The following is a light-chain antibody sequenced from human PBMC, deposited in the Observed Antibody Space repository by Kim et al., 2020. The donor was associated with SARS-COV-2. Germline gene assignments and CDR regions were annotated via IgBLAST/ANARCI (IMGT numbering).Light chain of an antibody. CDR1: QSLLHSNGYNY. CDR3: MQALQTPST. J-gene: IGKJ4*01. V-gene: IGKV2-28*01. CDR2: LGS. Sequence: DIVMTQSPLSLPVTPGEPASISCRSSQSLLHSNGYNYLDWYLQKPGQSPQVLIYLGSNRASGVPDRFSGSGSGTDFTLKISRVEAEDVGVYYCMQALQTPSTFGGGTKVDIK.